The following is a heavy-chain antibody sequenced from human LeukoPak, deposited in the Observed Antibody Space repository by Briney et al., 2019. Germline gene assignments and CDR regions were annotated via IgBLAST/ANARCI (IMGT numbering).Heavy chain of an antibody. D-gene: IGHD3-3*01. CDR3: ARDLGWLIDY. Sequence: GGSLRLSCAASGFTFSSYSMNWVRQAPGKGLEWVSYISSSSSTIYYADSVKGRFTISRDNAKNSLYLQMNSLRAEDTAVYYCARDLGWLIDYWGQGTLVTVSS. J-gene: IGHJ4*02. CDR1: GFTFSSYS. V-gene: IGHV3-48*04. CDR2: ISSSSSTI.